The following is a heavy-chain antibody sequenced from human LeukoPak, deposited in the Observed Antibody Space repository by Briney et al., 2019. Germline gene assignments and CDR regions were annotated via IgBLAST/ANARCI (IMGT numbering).Heavy chain of an antibody. CDR1: GGSFSGYY. V-gene: IGHV4-34*01. D-gene: IGHD5-12*01. CDR3: ARGALGYGHYYYYGMDV. Sequence: KSSETLSLTCAVYGGSFSGYYWSWIRQPPGKGLEWIGEINHSGSTNYNPSLKSRVIISVDTSKNQFSLKLSSVTAADTAVYYCARGALGYGHYYYYGMDVWGQGTTVTVSS. J-gene: IGHJ6*02. CDR2: INHSGST.